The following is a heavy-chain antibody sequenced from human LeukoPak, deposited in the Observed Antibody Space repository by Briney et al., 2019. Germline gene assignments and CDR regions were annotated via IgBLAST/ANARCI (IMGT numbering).Heavy chain of an antibody. D-gene: IGHD5-12*01. Sequence: PSETLSLTCTVSGGSISSYYWSWIRQPPGKGLEWIGEINHSGSTNYNPSLKSRVTISVDTSKNQFSLKLSSVTAADTAVYYCARGCGDIVATYSFFDYWGQGTLVTVSS. CDR1: GGSISSYY. CDR2: INHSGST. V-gene: IGHV4-34*01. J-gene: IGHJ4*02. CDR3: ARGCGDIVATYSFFDY.